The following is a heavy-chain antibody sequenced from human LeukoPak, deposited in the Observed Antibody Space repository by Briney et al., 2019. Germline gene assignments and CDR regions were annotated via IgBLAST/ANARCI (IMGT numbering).Heavy chain of an antibody. J-gene: IGHJ2*01. V-gene: IGHV1-46*01. Sequence: ASVKVSCKASVYTFTSYYMHWVRQAPGQGLEWMGIINPSGGSTSYAQKFQGRVTMTRDMSTSTVYMELSSLRSEDTAVYYCARDRAEIATIGIYWYFDLWGRGTLVTVSS. D-gene: IGHD5-24*01. CDR1: VYTFTSYY. CDR3: ARDRAEIATIGIYWYFDL. CDR2: INPSGGST.